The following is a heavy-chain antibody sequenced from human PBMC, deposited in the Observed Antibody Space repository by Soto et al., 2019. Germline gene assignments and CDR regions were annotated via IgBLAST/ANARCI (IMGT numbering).Heavy chain of an antibody. CDR3: AREHIVGATDWFDP. Sequence: SETLSLTCTVSGGSISSGDYYWSWIRQPPGKGLEWIGYIYYSGSTYYNPSLKSRVTISVDTSKNQFSLKLSSVTAADTAVYYCAREHIVGATDWFDPWGQGTLVTVSS. CDR2: IYYSGST. CDR1: GGSISSGDYY. D-gene: IGHD1-26*01. V-gene: IGHV4-30-4*01. J-gene: IGHJ5*02.